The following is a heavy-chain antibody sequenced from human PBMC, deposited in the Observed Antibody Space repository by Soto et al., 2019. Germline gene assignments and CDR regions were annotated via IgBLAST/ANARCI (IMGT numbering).Heavy chain of an antibody. CDR1: GGSISTSGYF. CDR2: IYYSGST. CDR3: ATSNWFVP. J-gene: IGHJ5*02. D-gene: IGHD4-4*01. Sequence: SETLSLTYTVSGGSISTSGYFWGWIRQPPGKGLEWIGTIYYSGSTYYNPSLKSRVTISVDTSKNQFSLKLSSVTAADTAVYYCATSNWFVPWGQGTLVTVSS. V-gene: IGHV4-39*01.